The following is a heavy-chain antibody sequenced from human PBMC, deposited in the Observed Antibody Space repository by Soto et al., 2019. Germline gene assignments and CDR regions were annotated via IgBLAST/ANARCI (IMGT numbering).Heavy chain of an antibody. J-gene: IGHJ4*02. Sequence: SETLSLTCTVSGGSISSYYWSWIRQPPGKGLEWIGYIYSSGSTNYNPSLKSRVTISVDTSKNQFSLKLSSVTAADTAVYYCARGARLWYSGSYESVDYWGQGTLVTVSS. V-gene: IGHV4-59*01. CDR2: IYSSGST. CDR3: ARGARLWYSGSYESVDY. CDR1: GGSISSYY. D-gene: IGHD1-26*01.